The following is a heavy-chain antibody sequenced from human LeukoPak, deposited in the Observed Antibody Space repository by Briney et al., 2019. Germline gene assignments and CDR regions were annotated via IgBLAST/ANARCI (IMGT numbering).Heavy chain of an antibody. D-gene: IGHD2-21*01. J-gene: IGHJ6*02. CDR2: IISSSSYI. V-gene: IGHV3-21*01. CDR3: ARAPVWPFRCGYYGMEV. Sequence: GGSLRLSCAASGFTLSIYSTKWARHAPGKGLEWGTSIISSSSYIYYADSVKARYTISRDIAKNSLYPQLNSLRAEDRVVYLCARAPVWPFRCGYYGMEVWGQGTTVTVSS. CDR1: GFTLSIYS.